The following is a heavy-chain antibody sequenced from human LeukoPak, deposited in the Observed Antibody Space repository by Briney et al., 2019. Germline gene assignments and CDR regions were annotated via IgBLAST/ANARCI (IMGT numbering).Heavy chain of an antibody. D-gene: IGHD2-21*02. J-gene: IGHJ6*03. Sequence: ASVKVSCKASGGTFSSYAISWVRQAPGQGLEWMGGIIPIFGTANYAQKFQGRATITTDESTSTAYMELSSLRSEDTAVYYCARSTDYYYYMDVWGKGTTVTVSS. CDR3: ARSTDYYYYMDV. V-gene: IGHV1-69*05. CDR2: IIPIFGTA. CDR1: GGTFSSYA.